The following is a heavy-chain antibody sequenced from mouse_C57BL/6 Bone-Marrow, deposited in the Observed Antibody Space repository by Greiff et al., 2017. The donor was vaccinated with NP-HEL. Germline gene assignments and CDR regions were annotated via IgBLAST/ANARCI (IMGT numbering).Heavy chain of an antibody. CDR2: ISDGGSYT. V-gene: IGHV5-4*01. D-gene: IGHD1-1*01. CDR1: GFTFSSYA. Sequence: EVQLVESGGGLVKPGGSLKLSCAASGFTFSSYAMSWVRQTPEKRLEWVATISDGGSYTYYPDNVKGRFTISRDNAKNNLYLQMNHLKSEDTAMYYCGRVPYYYGSSYAMDYWGQGTSVTVSS. CDR3: GRVPYYYGSSYAMDY. J-gene: IGHJ4*01.